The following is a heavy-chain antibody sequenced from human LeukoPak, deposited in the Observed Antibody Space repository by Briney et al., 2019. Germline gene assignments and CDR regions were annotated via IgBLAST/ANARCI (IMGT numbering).Heavy chain of an antibody. CDR3: ARDGLGFDTSGFSR. CDR2: MNQRGSM. V-gene: IGHV4-34*01. CDR1: GASFTGYY. D-gene: IGHD3-3*01. J-gene: IGHJ4*02. Sequence: PSETLSLTCDVYGASFTGYYWSWIRQSPGKGLEWIGEMNQRGSMNYNPSLKSRVTISLDTSKNQFSLKLRSLTAADTAVYFCARDGLGFDTSGFSRWGQGTLVTVSS.